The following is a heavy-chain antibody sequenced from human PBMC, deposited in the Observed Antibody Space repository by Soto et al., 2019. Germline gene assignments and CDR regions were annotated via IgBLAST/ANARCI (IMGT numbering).Heavy chain of an antibody. CDR2: INDQGGSP. D-gene: IGHD4-17*01. CDR1: GFTFSNYW. V-gene: IGHV3-74*01. J-gene: IGHJ4*02. Sequence: GGSLRLSCAASGFTFSNYWMHWVRQAPGKGLVWISRINDQGGSPTYADSVKGRFTISRDNAKNSLYLQMNSLRAEDTAVYYCARATNDYGDYSRLFDYWGQGTQVTVSS. CDR3: ARATNDYGDYSRLFDY.